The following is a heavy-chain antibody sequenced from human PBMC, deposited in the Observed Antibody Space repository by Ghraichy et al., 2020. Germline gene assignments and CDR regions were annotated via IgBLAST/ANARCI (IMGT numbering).Heavy chain of an antibody. D-gene: IGHD1-1*01. J-gene: IGHJ4*02. Sequence: SETLSLTCTVFGGSVSSSRYYWGWIRQPPGKGLEWIGNIYYNGITYYNPSLESRVTISIDTSKNQFSLKLSSVTATDTAVYYFARSTSTAFDYWGQGTPVTVSS. CDR2: IYYNGIT. V-gene: IGHV4-39*01. CDR1: GGSVSSSRYY. CDR3: ARSTSTAFDY.